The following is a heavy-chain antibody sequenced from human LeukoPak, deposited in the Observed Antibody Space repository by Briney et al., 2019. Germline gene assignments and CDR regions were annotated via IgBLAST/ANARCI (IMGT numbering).Heavy chain of an antibody. CDR1: GFTFRNYW. CDR3: ARVGGSWELIL. J-gene: IGHJ4*02. Sequence: PGGSLRLSCVASGFTFRNYWMSWLRQTPGKGLEWVANINEDETERYYVASVEGRFTVSRDNGKNSLYLQMNGLRAEDSAVFYCARVGGSWELILWGQGTLVTVS. D-gene: IGHD2-15*01. CDR2: INEDETER. V-gene: IGHV3-7*01.